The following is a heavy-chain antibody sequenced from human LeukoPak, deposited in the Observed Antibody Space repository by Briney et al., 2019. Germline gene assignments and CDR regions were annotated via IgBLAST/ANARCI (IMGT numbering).Heavy chain of an antibody. V-gene: IGHV1-8*01. J-gene: IGHJ3*02. Sequence: ASVKVSCKASGFTFTSYDINWVRQASGQGLEWMGWMNPNNGNTGYAQKFQGRVTMTRDTSISTAYMELRGLRSEDTAVYYCSREFPFCGADCFSGVFDIWGQGTMVTVS. D-gene: IGHD2-21*02. CDR3: SREFPFCGADCFSGVFDI. CDR1: GFTFTSYD. CDR2: MNPNNGNT.